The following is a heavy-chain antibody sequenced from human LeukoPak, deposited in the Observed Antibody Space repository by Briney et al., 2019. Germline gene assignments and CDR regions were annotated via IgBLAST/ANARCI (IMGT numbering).Heavy chain of an antibody. V-gene: IGHV3-21*01. CDR2: ISSSSSYI. D-gene: IGHD2-2*01. CDR1: GFTFSSYS. Sequence: PGGSLRLSCAASGFTFSSYSMNWVRQAPEKGLEWVSSISSSSSYIYYADSVKGRFTISRDDAKNSLYLQMNSLRAEDTAVYYCARIGYCSSTSCYGYYYYYYYMDVWGKGTTVTVSS. J-gene: IGHJ6*03. CDR3: ARIGYCSSTSCYGYYYYYYYMDV.